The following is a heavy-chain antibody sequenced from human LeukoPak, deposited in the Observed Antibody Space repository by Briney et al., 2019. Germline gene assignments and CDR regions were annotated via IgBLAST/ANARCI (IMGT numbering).Heavy chain of an antibody. Sequence: QSGGSLRLSCAASGFTVSSNHMSWVRQAPGKGLEGVSAISGSGGSTYYADSVKGRFTISRDNSKNTLYLQMHSLRAEDTALYYCAKDSGYSYSSPIEYWGQGTLVTVSS. CDR3: AKDSGYSYSSPIEY. J-gene: IGHJ4*02. CDR2: ISGSGGST. V-gene: IGHV3-23*01. D-gene: IGHD5-18*01. CDR1: GFTVSSNH.